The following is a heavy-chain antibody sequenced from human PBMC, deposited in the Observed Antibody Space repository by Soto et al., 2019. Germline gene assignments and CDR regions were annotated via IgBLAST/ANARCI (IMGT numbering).Heavy chain of an antibody. J-gene: IGHJ5*02. CDR1: GGSISSYY. D-gene: IGHD2-2*01. Sequence: SETLSLTCTVSGGSISSYYWSWIRQPPGKRLEWIGYIYYSGSTNYNPSLKSRVTISVDTSKNQFSLKLSSVTAADTAVYYCARTSNKYCSSTSCYHNWFDPWGQGTLVTVSS. CDR2: IYYSGST. CDR3: ARTSNKYCSSTSCYHNWFDP. V-gene: IGHV4-59*01.